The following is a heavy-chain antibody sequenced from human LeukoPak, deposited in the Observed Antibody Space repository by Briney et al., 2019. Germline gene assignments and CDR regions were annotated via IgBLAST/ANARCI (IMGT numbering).Heavy chain of an antibody. Sequence: PGGSLRLSCAASGFPFNIYAMNWVRQAPGKGLEWVSGISGSGGKTYYADSVKGRFTISRDNSKNTLYLQMNSLRDEDTAVYYCARDQAAAGDYWGQGTLVTVSS. CDR2: ISGSGGKT. CDR1: GFPFNIYA. J-gene: IGHJ4*02. CDR3: ARDQAAAGDY. V-gene: IGHV3-23*01. D-gene: IGHD6-13*01.